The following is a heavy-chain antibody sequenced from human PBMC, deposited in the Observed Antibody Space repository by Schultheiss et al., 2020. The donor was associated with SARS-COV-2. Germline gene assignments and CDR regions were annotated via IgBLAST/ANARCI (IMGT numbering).Heavy chain of an antibody. CDR2: ISSSSSYI. V-gene: IGHV3-21*01. J-gene: IGHJ5*02. Sequence: GESLKISCAASGFTFSSYSMNWVRQAPGKGLEWVSSISSSSSYIYYADSVKGRFTISRDNVKNSLYLQMNSLRAEDTAVYYCALIAVAGPTAPNWFDPWGQGTLVTVSS. CDR1: GFTFSSYS. CDR3: ALIAVAGPTAPNWFDP. D-gene: IGHD6-19*01.